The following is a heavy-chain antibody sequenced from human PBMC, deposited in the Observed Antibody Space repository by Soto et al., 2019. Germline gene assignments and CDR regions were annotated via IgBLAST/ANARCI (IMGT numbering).Heavy chain of an antibody. V-gene: IGHV3-33*01. CDR1: GFTFSSYG. D-gene: IGHD3-16*02. CDR3: AREVITFGGVIVAEGGMDV. J-gene: IGHJ6*02. Sequence: GGSLRLSCAASGFTFSSYGMHWVRQAPGKGLEWVAVIWYDGSNKYYADSVKGRFTISRDNSKNTLYLQMNSLRAEDTAVYYCAREVITFGGVIVAEGGMDVWGQGTTVTVS. CDR2: IWYDGSNK.